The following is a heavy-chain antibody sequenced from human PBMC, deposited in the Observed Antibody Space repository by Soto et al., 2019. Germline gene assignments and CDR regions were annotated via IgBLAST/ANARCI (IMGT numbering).Heavy chain of an antibody. CDR2: IYYSGST. CDR3: ARGGTAVAAGYYGMDV. V-gene: IGHV4-59*01. J-gene: IGHJ6*02. Sequence: SETLSVKCTVSGGSITNYYWSWIRQAPGKGLEWIGFIYYSGSTNYNPSLKSRVTISVATSKNQVSLKLKSVTAADPAVYYCARGGTAVAAGYYGMDVWGQGTTVTVSS. CDR1: GGSITNYY. D-gene: IGHD5-18*01.